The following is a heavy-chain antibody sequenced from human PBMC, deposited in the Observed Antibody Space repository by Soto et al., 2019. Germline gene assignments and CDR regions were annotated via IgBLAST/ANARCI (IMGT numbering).Heavy chain of an antibody. CDR3: ARGVHRLSARTATLDY. J-gene: IGHJ4*02. V-gene: IGHV3-30-3*01. D-gene: IGHD2-8*02. CDR2: ISYDGTNK. CDR1: AFTFSNYA. Sequence: QVQLVESGGGVVQPGRSLRLSCAASAFTFSNYAIHWVRQAPGKGLEWVAVISYDGTNKYYADSVKGRFTISRDNSKNTLYLQMNSLRAEDTAVYYCARGVHRLSARTATLDYWGQGTLVTVSS.